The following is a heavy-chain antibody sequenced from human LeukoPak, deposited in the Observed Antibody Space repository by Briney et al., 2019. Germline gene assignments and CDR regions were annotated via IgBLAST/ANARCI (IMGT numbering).Heavy chain of an antibody. CDR1: GYSFTNYW. J-gene: IGHJ1*01. CDR2: IYPGDSDT. Sequence: GESLKISCKGSGYSFTNYWIGWVRQMPGKGLEWMGIIYPGDSDTRYSPSFQGQVTISADESISTAYLHWSSLKASDTAMYYCARRGIAVAGTPAEYFQHWGQGTLVTVSS. V-gene: IGHV5-51*01. D-gene: IGHD6-19*01. CDR3: ARRGIAVAGTPAEYFQH.